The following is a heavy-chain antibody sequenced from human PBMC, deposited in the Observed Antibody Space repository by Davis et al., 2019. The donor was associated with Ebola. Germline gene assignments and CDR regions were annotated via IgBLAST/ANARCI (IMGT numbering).Heavy chain of an antibody. J-gene: IGHJ5*02. D-gene: IGHD4-17*01. Sequence: SVKVSCKASGGTFSYAISWVRQAPGQGLEWMGRIIPILGIANYAQKFQGRVTITADKSTSTAYMKLSSLRSEDTAVYYCARPTVRDGWFDPWGQGTLVTVSS. CDR3: ARPTVRDGWFDP. CDR2: IIPILGIA. V-gene: IGHV1-69*04. CDR1: GGTFSYA.